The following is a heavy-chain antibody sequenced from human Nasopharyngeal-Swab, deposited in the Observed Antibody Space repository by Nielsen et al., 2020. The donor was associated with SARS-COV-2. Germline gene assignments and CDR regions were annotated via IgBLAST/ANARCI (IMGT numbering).Heavy chain of an antibody. CDR3: ASGGAASGTPYFDY. J-gene: IGHJ4*02. V-gene: IGHV4-31*03. Sequence: SETLSLTCTVSGGSISSGGYYWSWIRQHPGKGLEWIGYIYYSGSTYYNPSLKSRVTISVDTSKNQFSLQLNSVTPEDTAVYYCASGGAASGTPYFDYWGQGTLVTVSS. D-gene: IGHD6-13*01. CDR2: IYYSGST. CDR1: GGSISSGGYY.